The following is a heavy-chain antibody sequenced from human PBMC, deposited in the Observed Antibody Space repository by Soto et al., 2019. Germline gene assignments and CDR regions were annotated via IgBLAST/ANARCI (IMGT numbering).Heavy chain of an antibody. Sequence: GESLKISCKGSGDSLTTYWIAWVRQMPGKGLEWMGIIYPGDSDTRYSPSFQGQFPFPAEKSISTAYLQWSSLKASATAFFYGGRHRIEGCYGPLCGMEVGGQGTTVTVSS. V-gene: IGHV5-51*01. CDR2: IYPGDSDT. J-gene: IGHJ6*02. CDR3: GRHRIEGCYGPLCGMEV. CDR1: GDSLTTYW. D-gene: IGHD2-15*01.